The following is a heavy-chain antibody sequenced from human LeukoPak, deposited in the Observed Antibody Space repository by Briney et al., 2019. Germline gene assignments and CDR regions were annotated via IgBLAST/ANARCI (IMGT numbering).Heavy chain of an antibody. D-gene: IGHD5-18*01. J-gene: IGHJ4*02. Sequence: GGSLRLSCAASGFTFSSYAMSWVRQAPGKGLQWVSALSGSGGSTYYADSVKGRFTISRDNSKNTLYLQMNSLRAEDTAVYCCAKVDSYGYNYFDYWGQGTLVTVSS. CDR2: LSGSGGST. CDR1: GFTFSSYA. CDR3: AKVDSYGYNYFDY. V-gene: IGHV3-23*01.